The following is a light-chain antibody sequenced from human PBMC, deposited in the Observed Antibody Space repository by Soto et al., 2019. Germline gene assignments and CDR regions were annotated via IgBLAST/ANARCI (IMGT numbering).Light chain of an antibody. Sequence: DIQMTQSPSSLSASVGDRVTITCRASHSISSFLSWYQQKPGKAPKLLIYAASSLQSGVPSRFSGSGSWTDFTLTISSPQPEDFASYYCQQSYSTPPALGQGTKVEIK. CDR1: HSISSF. J-gene: IGKJ1*01. CDR3: QQSYSTPPA. V-gene: IGKV1-39*01. CDR2: AAS.